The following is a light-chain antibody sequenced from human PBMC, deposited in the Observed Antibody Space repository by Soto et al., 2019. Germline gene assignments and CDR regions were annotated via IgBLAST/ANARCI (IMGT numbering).Light chain of an antibody. J-gene: IGLJ2*01. CDR1: SSDVGDYDY. CDR2: DVS. Sequence: QSALTQPASVSGSPGQSITISCTGTSSDVGDYDYVSWYQQHPAKAPKLMIFDVSNRPSGVSNRFSGSKSGNTASLTISGLQAEDEDDYYCSSYTSSSTVVFGGGTKLTVL. V-gene: IGLV2-14*01. CDR3: SSYTSSSTVV.